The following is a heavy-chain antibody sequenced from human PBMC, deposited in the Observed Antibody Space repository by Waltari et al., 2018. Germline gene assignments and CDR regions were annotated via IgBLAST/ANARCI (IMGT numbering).Heavy chain of an antibody. J-gene: IGHJ3*01. D-gene: IGHD5-12*01. CDR2: INDSGST. Sequence: QVQLQQWGAGLLKPSATLSLTCAVYGGSFSSYYWSWIRQPPGKGLEWIGEINDSGSTKYNPSLKGRVTISVDTSKNQFSLKLSSVTAADTAVYYCAIRRRDVYNYGRRAFDVWGQGTMVTVSA. CDR3: AIRRRDVYNYGRRAFDV. V-gene: IGHV4-34*01. CDR1: GGSFSSYY.